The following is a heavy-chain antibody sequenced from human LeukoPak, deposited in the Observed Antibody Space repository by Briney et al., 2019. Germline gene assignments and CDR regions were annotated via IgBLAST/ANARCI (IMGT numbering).Heavy chain of an antibody. J-gene: IGHJ4*02. D-gene: IGHD6-13*01. CDR1: GFTFNSYA. CDR2: ITGSGVST. V-gene: IGHV3-23*01. CDR3: AKVSMGSWYFDH. Sequence: GESLRLSCAASGFTFNSYAMNWVRQAPGKGLEWISAITGSGVSTYFADSVKGRFTISRDNSKNTLYLQMNSLRAEDTAVYYCAKVSMGSWYFDHWGQGTLVTVSS.